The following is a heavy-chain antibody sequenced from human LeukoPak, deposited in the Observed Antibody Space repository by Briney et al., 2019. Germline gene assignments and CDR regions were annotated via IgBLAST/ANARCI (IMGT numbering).Heavy chain of an antibody. CDR3: AKENWFDP. Sequence: GGPLRLACAASGLTFSSYGMDWVSQAPGKWSEWVAFIRYDGSNKYYADSVKGRFTICRDNSKNTLYLQMNSLRAEDTAVYYCAKENWFDPWGQGTLVTVSS. V-gene: IGHV3-30*02. CDR2: IRYDGSNK. J-gene: IGHJ5*02. CDR1: GLTFSSYG.